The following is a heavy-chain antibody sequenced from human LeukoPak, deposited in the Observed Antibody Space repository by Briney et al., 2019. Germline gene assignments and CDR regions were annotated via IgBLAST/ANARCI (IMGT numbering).Heavy chain of an antibody. CDR2: IHTSGST. J-gene: IGHJ4*02. CDR3: ARAWQWLPLDS. Sequence: SETLSLTCTVSGGSVSSYYWTWIRQPAGKGLEWIGRIHTSGSTNYNPSLKSRVTMSADTSKNQFSLKLTSETAADTAVYYCARAWQWLPLDSWGQGTLVTVSS. D-gene: IGHD6-19*01. V-gene: IGHV4-4*07. CDR1: GGSVSSYY.